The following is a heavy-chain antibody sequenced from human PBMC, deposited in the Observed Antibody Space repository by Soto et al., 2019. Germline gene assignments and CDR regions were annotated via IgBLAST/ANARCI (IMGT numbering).Heavy chain of an antibody. J-gene: IGHJ4*02. CDR3: AKGSSGSYYWFDY. CDR1: GYTFTGKY. CDR2: INPNSGVT. Sequence: ASVKVSCKASGYTFTGKYLHWVRQAPGQGLEWMGWINPNSGVTNYAEKFQGRVTMTRDTSISTAYMDLTRLKSDDTAVYYCAKGSSGSYYWFDYWGQGTLVTVSS. V-gene: IGHV1-2*02. D-gene: IGHD1-26*01.